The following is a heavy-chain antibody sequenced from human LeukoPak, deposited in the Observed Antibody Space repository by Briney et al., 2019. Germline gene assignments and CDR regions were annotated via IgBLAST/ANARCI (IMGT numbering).Heavy chain of an antibody. J-gene: IGHJ4*02. CDR3: AKDVAGSGSYSFDY. CDR2: ISGTGGST. CDR1: GFTFSNYA. Sequence: GGSLRLSCAASGFTFSNYAMNWVRQTPGRGLEWVSAISGTGGSTYYADSVKGRFTISRDNSKNTPYLQMNSLRAEDTAVYYCAKDVAGSGSYSFDYWGQGTLVTVSS. V-gene: IGHV3-23*01. D-gene: IGHD1-26*01.